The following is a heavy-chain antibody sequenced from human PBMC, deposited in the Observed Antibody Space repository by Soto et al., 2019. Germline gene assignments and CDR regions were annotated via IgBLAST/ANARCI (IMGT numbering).Heavy chain of an antibody. Sequence: GGSLRLSCAASGFTTSVNLMNWVRQAPGKGLEWVSVINNGGSTDYADSVKGRFTISRDISRNTLHLQMDRLRAEDTAVYYCVRENYYSGMDVWGQGTTVTVSS. V-gene: IGHV3-66*01. CDR2: INNGGST. CDR1: GFTTSVNL. CDR3: VRENYYSGMDV. J-gene: IGHJ6*02.